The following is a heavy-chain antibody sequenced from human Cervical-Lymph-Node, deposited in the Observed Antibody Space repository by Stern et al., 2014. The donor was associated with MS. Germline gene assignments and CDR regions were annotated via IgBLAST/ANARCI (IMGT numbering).Heavy chain of an antibody. D-gene: IGHD5-24*01. V-gene: IGHV1-18*01. Sequence: QMQLVQSGAEVKKPGASVKVSCKASGYTFTSYGISWVRQAPGQGLEWVGWISAYHGNKKYAQKLQGRVTMTTDTSTSTAYMELRSLRSDDTAVYYCARDARRIRTDGYNRYYYGMDVWGQGTTVTVSS. CDR2: ISAYHGNK. J-gene: IGHJ6*02. CDR1: GYTFTSYG. CDR3: ARDARRIRTDGYNRYYYGMDV.